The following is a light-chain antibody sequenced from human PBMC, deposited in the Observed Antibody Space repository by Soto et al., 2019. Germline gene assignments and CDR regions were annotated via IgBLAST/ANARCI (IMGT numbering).Light chain of an antibody. V-gene: IGLV1-40*01. CDR2: GNS. Sequence: QSVLTQPPSVSGAPGQRVTISCTGSSSNIGAGYDVHWYQQLPGTAPKLLIYGNSNRPSGVPDRFSGSKSGTSVSLAITGLQAEDEADYYCQSYDSSLSGYVFGTGTKLT. CDR3: QSYDSSLSGYV. J-gene: IGLJ1*01. CDR1: SSNIGAGYD.